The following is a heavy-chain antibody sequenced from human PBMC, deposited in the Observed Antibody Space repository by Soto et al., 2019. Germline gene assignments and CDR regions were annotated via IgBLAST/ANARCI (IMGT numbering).Heavy chain of an antibody. J-gene: IGHJ6*02. Sequence: PGGSLRLSCAASGFTFSSYGMHWVRQAPGKGLEWVAVISYDGSNKYYADSVKGRLTISRDNSKNTLYLQMNSLRAEDTAVYYCSKDRGWLAERYYYGMDVWGQGTTVTVSS. D-gene: IGHD6-19*01. CDR1: GFTFSSYG. CDR2: ISYDGSNK. CDR3: SKDRGWLAERYYYGMDV. V-gene: IGHV3-30*18.